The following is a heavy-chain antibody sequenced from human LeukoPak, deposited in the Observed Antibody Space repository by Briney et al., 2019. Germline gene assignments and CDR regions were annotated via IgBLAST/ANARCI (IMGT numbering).Heavy chain of an antibody. D-gene: IGHD3-3*01. CDR1: GFTFSSFS. J-gene: IGHJ4*02. Sequence: GGSLRLSCAASGFTFSSFSMNWVRQAPGRGLEWVSHISSGGSTIYYADSVKGRFTISRDNAKNSLYLQMNSLRAEDTAVYYCAKSFLDWGQGTLVTVSS. CDR3: AKSFLD. V-gene: IGHV3-48*04. CDR2: ISSGGSTI.